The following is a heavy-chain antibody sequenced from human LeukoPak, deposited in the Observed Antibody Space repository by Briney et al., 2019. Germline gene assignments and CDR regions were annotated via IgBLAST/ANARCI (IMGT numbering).Heavy chain of an antibody. CDR3: AREGGLGFDP. CDR1: GDSIRSTDYY. D-gene: IGHD5-12*01. CDR2: VYHSGNT. Sequence: SETLSLTCSVSGDSIRSTDYYWGWIRQPPGKGLEWIGTVYHSGNTYYNPSLKSRVTISVDTSKNQFSLKLSSVTAADTAVYYCAREGGLGFDPWGQGTLVTVSS. V-gene: IGHV4-39*07. J-gene: IGHJ5*02.